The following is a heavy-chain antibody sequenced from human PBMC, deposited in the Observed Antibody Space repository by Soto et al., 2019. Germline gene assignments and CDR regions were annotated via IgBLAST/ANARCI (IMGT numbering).Heavy chain of an antibody. J-gene: IGHJ5*02. CDR2: IYYSGST. V-gene: IGHV4-59*01. D-gene: IGHD6-25*01. CDR1: GGSISSYY. Sequence: QVQLQESGPGLVKPSETLSLTCTVSGGSISSYYWSWIRQPPGKGLEWIGYIYYSGSTNYNPSLNSRVTISVDSSKNQFSLKLSSVTAADTAVYYCARPHGGSSGWDNCFDPWGQGTLVTVSS. CDR3: ARPHGGSSGWDNCFDP.